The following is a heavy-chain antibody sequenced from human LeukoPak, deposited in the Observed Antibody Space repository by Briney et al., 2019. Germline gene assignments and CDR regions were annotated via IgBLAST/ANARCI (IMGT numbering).Heavy chain of an antibody. CDR3: ARNPPRYFN. CDR1: GFTFSGYW. V-gene: IGHV3-74*03. J-gene: IGHJ4*02. D-gene: IGHD1-26*01. Sequence: GGSLRLSCVASGFTFSGYWMHWVRQAPGKGLVWVSRINTDEKTTTYADSVKGRFTTSRDNAKNSLYLQMNSLRAEDTAVYYCARNPPRYFNWGQGTLVTVSS. CDR2: INTDEKTT.